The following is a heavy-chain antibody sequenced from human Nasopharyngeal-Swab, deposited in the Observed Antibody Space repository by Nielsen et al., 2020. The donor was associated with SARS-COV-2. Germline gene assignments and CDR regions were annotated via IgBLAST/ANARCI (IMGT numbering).Heavy chain of an antibody. Sequence: VRQAPGKGLVWVSRMNSDGSSTSYADSVKGRFTISRDNAKNTLYLQMNSLRAEDTAVYYCARAGEDGEYYDFWSGYYKDYYGMDVWGQGTTVTVSS. CDR2: MNSDGSST. J-gene: IGHJ6*02. V-gene: IGHV3-74*01. CDR3: ARAGEDGEYYDFWSGYYKDYYGMDV. D-gene: IGHD3-3*01.